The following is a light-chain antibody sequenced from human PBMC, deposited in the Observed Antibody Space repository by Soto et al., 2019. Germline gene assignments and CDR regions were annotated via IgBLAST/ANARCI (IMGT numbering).Light chain of an antibody. J-gene: IGLJ2*01. CDR2: EGS. V-gene: IGLV2-23*01. Sequence: QSALTQPASVSGSPGQSITMSCTGNSSDIGSYNLVSWYQQHPGKVPKLMIYEGSNRPSGVSSRFSGSKSGNTASLTISGLQVEDEADYYCCSYSGSFTLVFGGGTKVTVL. CDR1: SSDIGSYNL. CDR3: CSYSGSFTLV.